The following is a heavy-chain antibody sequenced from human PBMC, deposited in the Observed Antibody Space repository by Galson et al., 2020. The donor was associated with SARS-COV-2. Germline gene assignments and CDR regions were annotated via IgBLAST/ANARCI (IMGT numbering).Heavy chain of an antibody. CDR2: IYYSGST. J-gene: IGHJ3*02. CDR3: ARFDLGLWLVLAAFDI. Sequence: SETLSLTCTVSGGSISSSSYYWGWIRQPPGKGLEWIGSIYYSGSTYYNPSLKSRVTISVDTSKNQFSLKLSSVTAADTAVYYCARFDLGLWLVLAAFDIWGQGTMVTVSS. V-gene: IGHV4-39*01. D-gene: IGHD6-19*01. CDR1: GGSISSSSYY.